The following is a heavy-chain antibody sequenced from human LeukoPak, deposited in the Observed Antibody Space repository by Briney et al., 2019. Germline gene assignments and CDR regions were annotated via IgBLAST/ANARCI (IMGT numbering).Heavy chain of an antibody. Sequence: GGSLRLSCAASGLSFSSYWMSWVRQAPGKGLEWVANIKQDGSERYYVDSVKGRFTISRDNAKNSLYLQMNSLRAEDTAVYYCARVSSKATVRGLITKKNYYYYYMDVWGKGTTVTISS. CDR2: IKQDGSER. V-gene: IGHV3-7*01. CDR1: GLSFSSYW. CDR3: ARVSSKATVRGLITKKNYYYYYMDV. J-gene: IGHJ6*03. D-gene: IGHD3-10*01.